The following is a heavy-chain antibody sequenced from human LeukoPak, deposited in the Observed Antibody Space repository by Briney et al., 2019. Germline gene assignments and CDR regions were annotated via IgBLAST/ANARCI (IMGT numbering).Heavy chain of an antibody. J-gene: IGHJ3*02. CDR3: ARDRRDGYVSDAFDI. D-gene: IGHD5-24*01. CDR2: INHSGST. Sequence: TSETLSLTCAVYGGSFSGYYWSWIRQPPGKGLEWIGEINHSGSTNYNPSLKSRVTISVDTSKNQFSLKLSSVTAADTAVYYCARDRRDGYVSDAFDIWGQGTMVTVSS. CDR1: GGSFSGYY. V-gene: IGHV4-34*01.